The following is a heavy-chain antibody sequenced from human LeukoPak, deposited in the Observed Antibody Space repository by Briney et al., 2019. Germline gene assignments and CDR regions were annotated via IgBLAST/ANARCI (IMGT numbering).Heavy chain of an antibody. D-gene: IGHD3-10*01. V-gene: IGHV1-69*13. CDR1: GGTFSSYA. CDR3: ARGTPTYYYGSGSTSDFDY. J-gene: IGHJ4*02. CDR2: IIPIFGTA. Sequence: SVKVSCKASGGTFSSYAISWVRQAPGQGLEWMGGIIPIFGTANYAQKFQGRVTITADESTSTAYMELNSLRAEDTAVYYCARGTPTYYYGSGSTSDFDYWGQGTLVTVSS.